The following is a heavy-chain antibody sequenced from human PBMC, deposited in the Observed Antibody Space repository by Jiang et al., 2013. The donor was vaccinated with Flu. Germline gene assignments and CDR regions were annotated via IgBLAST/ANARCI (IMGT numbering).Heavy chain of an antibody. CDR2: IDWDDDK. CDR1: GFSLSTSGMC. D-gene: IGHD1-14*01. J-gene: IGHJ6*02. Sequence: TCTFSGFSLSTSGMCVSWIRQPPGKALEWLALIDWDDDKYYSTSLKTRLTISKDTSKNQVVLTMTNMDPVDTATYYCARTPIYINLYGMDVWGQGTTVTVSS. V-gene: IGHV2-70*01. CDR3: ARTPIYINLYGMDV.